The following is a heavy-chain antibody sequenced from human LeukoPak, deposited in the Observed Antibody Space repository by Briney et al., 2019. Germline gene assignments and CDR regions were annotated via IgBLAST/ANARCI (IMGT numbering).Heavy chain of an antibody. CDR1: GFTVSSNY. D-gene: IGHD4-23*01. CDR2: IYSDGST. Sequence: GGSLRLSCAASGFTVSSNYMSWVRQAPGKGLEWVSVIYSDGSTYFADSVKGRFTISRHNSKNTLYLQVNSLRAEDTAVYYCASYGGNSDFDYWGQGTLVTVSS. J-gene: IGHJ4*02. CDR3: ASYGGNSDFDY. V-gene: IGHV3-53*01.